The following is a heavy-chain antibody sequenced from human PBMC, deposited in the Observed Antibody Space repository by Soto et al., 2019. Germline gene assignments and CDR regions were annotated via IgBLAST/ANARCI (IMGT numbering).Heavy chain of an antibody. CDR3: ARGLLDRDDYYYYYYGMDV. J-gene: IGHJ6*02. V-gene: IGHV4-34*01. CDR1: GGSFIGYY. Sequence: SETLSLTCAVYGGSFIGYYCIWIRQPPFKWLEWIGEINHSGSTNYNPSLKSRATISVDTSKNQFSLKLSSVTAADTAVYYCARGLLDRDDYYYYYYGMDVWAKGPRSPSP. CDR2: INHSGST. D-gene: IGHD1-1*01.